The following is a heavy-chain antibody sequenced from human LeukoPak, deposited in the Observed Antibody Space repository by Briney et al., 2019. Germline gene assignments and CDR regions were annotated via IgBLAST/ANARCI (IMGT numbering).Heavy chain of an antibody. D-gene: IGHD5-12*01. CDR1: GGSFSGYY. J-gene: IGHJ4*02. V-gene: IGHV4-34*01. CDR2: INHSGST. CDR3: AMGYTGYDVYDY. Sequence: SETLSLTCAVYGGSFSGYYWSWIRRPPGKGLEWIGEINHSGSTNYNPSLKSRVTISVDTSKNQFSLKLSSVTAADTAVYYCAMGYTGYDVYDYWGQGTLVTVSS.